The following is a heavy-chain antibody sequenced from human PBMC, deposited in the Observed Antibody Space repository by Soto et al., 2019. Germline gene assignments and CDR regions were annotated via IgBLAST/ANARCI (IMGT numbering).Heavy chain of an antibody. J-gene: IGHJ2*01. Sequence: QVQLVQSGGEVKKPGASVKVCCQASGYTFSDYAISWVRQAPGQGLEWMGWISASTRNTDQAQNFQGRVIMTLDTSTNTAYMELRSLRSDDTAVYYCVRCYCSVGSCYACWHFDLWGRGTLVTVSS. CDR3: VRCYCSVGSCYACWHFDL. V-gene: IGHV1-18*01. D-gene: IGHD2-15*01. CDR1: GYTFSDYA. CDR2: ISASTRNT.